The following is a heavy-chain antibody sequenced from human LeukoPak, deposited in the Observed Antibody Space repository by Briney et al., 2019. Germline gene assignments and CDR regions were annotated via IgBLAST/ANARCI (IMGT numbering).Heavy chain of an antibody. CDR2: IYTSGST. V-gene: IGHV4-61*02. D-gene: IGHD6-6*01. CDR3: ARGRSMSSGGLAY. Sequence: SETLSLTCTVSGGSISSGSYYWSWIRQPAGKGLEWIGRIYTSGSTNYNPSLQSRVTISVDTSKNQFSLKLNSVTAADAAVYYCARGRSMSSGGLAYWGQGTLVTVSS. CDR1: GGSISSGSYY. J-gene: IGHJ4*02.